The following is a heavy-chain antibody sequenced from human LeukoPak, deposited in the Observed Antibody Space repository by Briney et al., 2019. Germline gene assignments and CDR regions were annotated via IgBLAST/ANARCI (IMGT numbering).Heavy chain of an antibody. D-gene: IGHD3-3*01. CDR3: ASTLPTWSFGFDY. CDR2: IYYSGST. J-gene: IGHJ4*02. V-gene: IGHV4-30-4*01. CDR1: GGSISSGDYY. Sequence: SETLSLTCTVSGGSISSGDYYWSWIRQPTGKGLEWIGYIYYSGSTYYNPSLKSRVTISVDTSKNQFSLKLSSVTAADTAVYYCASTLPTWSFGFDYWGQGTLVTVSS.